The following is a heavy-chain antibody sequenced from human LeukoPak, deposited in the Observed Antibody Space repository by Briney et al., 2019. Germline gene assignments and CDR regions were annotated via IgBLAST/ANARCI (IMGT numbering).Heavy chain of an antibody. CDR1: GFTFSSYA. CDR3: ARERGSGWGGGIQH. D-gene: IGHD6-19*01. Sequence: PGGSLRLSCAASGFTFSSYAMTWFRQAPGRGLEWVSCISYSSNYIYYADSVKGRFTISRDNTKNSLYLQMNSLRAEDTAVYYCARERGSGWGGGIQHWGQGTLVTVSS. V-gene: IGHV3-21*01. CDR2: ISYSSNYI. J-gene: IGHJ1*01.